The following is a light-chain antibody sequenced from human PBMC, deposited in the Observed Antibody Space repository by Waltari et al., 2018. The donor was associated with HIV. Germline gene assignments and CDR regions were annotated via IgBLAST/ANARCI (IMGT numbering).Light chain of an antibody. Sequence: IVLILSPVPLAVSLGERAPIIYAASPNLFYRSTDRNYLAWFQKKPGQPPKLLIYWASIRESGVPERFSGSGSMTDFTLTISSLQAEDVAVYYCQQYYSLPLTFGPGTKVDLK. CDR3: QQYYSLPLT. CDR2: WAS. CDR1: PNLFYRSTDRNY. V-gene: IGKV4-1*01. J-gene: IGKJ3*01.